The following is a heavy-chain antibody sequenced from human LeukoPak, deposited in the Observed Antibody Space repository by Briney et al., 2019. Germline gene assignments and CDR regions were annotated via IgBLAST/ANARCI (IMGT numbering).Heavy chain of an antibody. Sequence: ASVKVSCKASGYTLTAYYMHWVRQAPGKGLEWMGGFDPEDGETIYAQKFQGRVTMTEDTSTDTAYMELSSLRSEDTAVYYCATLRRDGYNWHDAFDIWGQGTMVTVSS. CDR2: FDPEDGET. J-gene: IGHJ3*02. D-gene: IGHD5-24*01. CDR1: GYTLTAYY. V-gene: IGHV1-24*01. CDR3: ATLRRDGYNWHDAFDI.